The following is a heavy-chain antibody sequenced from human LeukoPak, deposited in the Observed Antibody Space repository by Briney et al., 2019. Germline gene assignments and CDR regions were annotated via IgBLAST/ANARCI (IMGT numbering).Heavy chain of an antibody. CDR2: FYHGGST. Sequence: SETLSLTCTVPGYSISTGYYWDWIRQPPGKGLEWIGTFYHGGSTYYNPSLKSRVTISLDTSKNHFSLKLSSVTAADTAVYYCARGYNYDRTAYYFPRPYYFDYWGQGTLVTVSS. V-gene: IGHV4-38-2*02. CDR1: GYSISTGYY. J-gene: IGHJ4*02. CDR3: ARGYNYDRTAYYFPRPYYFDY. D-gene: IGHD3-22*01.